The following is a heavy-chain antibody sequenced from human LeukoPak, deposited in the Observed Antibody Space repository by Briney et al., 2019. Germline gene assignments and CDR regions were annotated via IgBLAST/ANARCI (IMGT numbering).Heavy chain of an antibody. CDR1: GGSISSYY. Sequence: SETLSLTCTVSGGSISSYYWSWIRQPPGKGLEWIGYIYYSGGTNYNPSLKSRVTISVDTSKNQSSLKLSSVTAADTAVYYCARLITMSYFDYWGQGTLVTVSS. CDR3: ARLITMSYFDY. J-gene: IGHJ4*02. V-gene: IGHV4-59*08. D-gene: IGHD3-3*01. CDR2: IYYSGGT.